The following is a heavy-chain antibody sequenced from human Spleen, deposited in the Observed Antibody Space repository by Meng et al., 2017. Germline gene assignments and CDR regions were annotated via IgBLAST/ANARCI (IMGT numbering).Heavy chain of an antibody. CDR2: IDPKSGDT. Sequence: ASVKVSCKPSGYNFPDYWLHWVRRAPGQGLEWMGRIDPKSGDTHYAQSFQGRVTMTGDTSISTAYMELSGLRSDDTARYYCVRDEDISAAGKLFGDYWGQGTLVTVSS. CDR1: GYNFPDYW. J-gene: IGHJ4*02. CDR3: VRDEDISAAGKLFGDY. V-gene: IGHV1-2*06. D-gene: IGHD6-13*01.